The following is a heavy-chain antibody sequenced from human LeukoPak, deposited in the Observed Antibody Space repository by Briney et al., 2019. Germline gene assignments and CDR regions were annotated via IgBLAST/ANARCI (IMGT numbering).Heavy chain of an antibody. CDR1: GYTFTGYY. CDR3: ARGGPRHCSGGSCLTTIDY. D-gene: IGHD2-15*01. V-gene: IGHV1-2*02. J-gene: IGHJ4*02. Sequence: GASVKVSCKASGYTFTGYYMHWVRQAPGQGLEWMGWINPNSGGTNYAQKFQGRVTMTRDTSISTAYMELSRLRSDDTAVYYCARGGPRHCSGGSCLTTIDYWGQGTLVTVSS. CDR2: INPNSGGT.